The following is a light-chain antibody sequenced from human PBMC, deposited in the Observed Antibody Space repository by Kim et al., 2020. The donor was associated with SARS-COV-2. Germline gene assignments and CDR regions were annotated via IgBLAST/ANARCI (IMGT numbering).Light chain of an antibody. V-gene: IGLV3-9*01. CDR2: RDS. CDR3: QVWDRSTASYV. CDR1: HIGSKN. J-gene: IGLJ1*01. Sequence: SYELTQPLSVSVALGQTARITCGGNHIGSKNVHWCQQKPGQAPVVVIYRDSNRPSGIPERLSGSNSGNTATLTISRAQAGDEADYCCQVWDRSTASYVFGNGTKVTVL.